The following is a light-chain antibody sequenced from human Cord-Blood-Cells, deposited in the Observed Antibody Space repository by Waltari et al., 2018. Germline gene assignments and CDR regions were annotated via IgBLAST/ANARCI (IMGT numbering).Light chain of an antibody. J-gene: IGKJ3*01. CDR1: QSVSSN. CDR3: QQYNNWPHWA. CDR2: GAS. Sequence: EIVMTQSPATLSVSPGERATLSCRASQSVSSNLAGYQQKPGQAPRLLIYGASTRATGIPARFSGSGSGTEFTLTISSLQSEDFAVYYCQQYNNWPHWAFGPGTKVDIK. V-gene: IGKV3-15*01.